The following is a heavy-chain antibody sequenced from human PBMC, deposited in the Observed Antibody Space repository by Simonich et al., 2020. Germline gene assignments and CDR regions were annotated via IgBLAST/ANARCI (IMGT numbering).Heavy chain of an antibody. D-gene: IGHD7-27*01. CDR2: VISSSRYM. J-gene: IGHJ4*02. CDR3: ARDRGTGVPMDY. V-gene: IGHV3-21*01. CDR1: GFTFSSYS. Sequence: EVQLVESGRGLVKPGGYLRLSCAASGFTFSSYSMNWVRQVPGKWLWLVSYVISSSRYMYYGDSVKGLFTITRENAKNSLCLQMNSLRAEDTAVYYCARDRGTGVPMDYWGQGTLVTVSS.